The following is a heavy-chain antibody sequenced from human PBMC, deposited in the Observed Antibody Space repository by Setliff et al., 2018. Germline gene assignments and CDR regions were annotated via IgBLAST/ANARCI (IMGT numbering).Heavy chain of an antibody. D-gene: IGHD3-22*01. J-gene: IGHJ2*01. Sequence: ETLSLTCTVSGGSIGSSFWNWIRQSPGKGLEWIGYKSNRGDTNSNPSLRSRLTMSVDTSKSQFSLNLTSVTAADTAVYFCARAVDSSGYFPYWYFDLWGRGALVTV. CDR2: KSNRGDT. V-gene: IGHV4-59*01. CDR3: ARAVDSSGYFPYWYFDL. CDR1: GGSIGSSF.